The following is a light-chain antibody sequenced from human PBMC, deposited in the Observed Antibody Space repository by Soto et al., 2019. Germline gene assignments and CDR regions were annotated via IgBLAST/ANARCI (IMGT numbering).Light chain of an antibody. CDR3: QQYNDRPRT. CDR1: QSVTSN. J-gene: IGKJ1*01. Sequence: EIVMTQSPATLSVPPGERATLSCRASQSVTSNLAWYQQKPGQAPRLLIYDASTRATGLPARFSGSGSGTEFTLTISSLQSEDFAVYYCQQYNDRPRTFGQGTKVEIK. CDR2: DAS. V-gene: IGKV3-15*01.